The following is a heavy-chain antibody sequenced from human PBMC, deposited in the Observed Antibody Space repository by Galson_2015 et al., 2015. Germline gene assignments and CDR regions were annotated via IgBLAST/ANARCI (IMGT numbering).Heavy chain of an antibody. CDR2: IIPIFGTA. CDR3: VTDYGDYGVGRYFDY. D-gene: IGHD4-17*01. CDR1: GGTFSSYA. Sequence: SVKVSCKASGGTFSSYAISWVRQAPGQGLEWMGGIIPIFGTANYAQKFQGRVTITADESTSTAYMELSSLRSEDTAVYYCVTDYGDYGVGRYFDYWGQGTLVTVSS. V-gene: IGHV1-69*13. J-gene: IGHJ4*02.